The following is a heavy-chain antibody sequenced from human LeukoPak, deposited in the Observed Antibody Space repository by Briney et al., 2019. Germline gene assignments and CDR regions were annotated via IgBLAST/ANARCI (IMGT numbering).Heavy chain of an antibody. J-gene: IGHJ3*01. D-gene: IGHD3-22*01. CDR2: MSYEGKNE. Sequence: GGSLRLSCSASGFTFSSFAMHWVRQSPGKGLEWVSLMSYEGKNEYYADSVNGRFTISRDNSKSTLYVQMTSLRAEDTAVYYCARAFDSSGYDALDVWGQGTTVTVSS. CDR3: ARAFDSSGYDALDV. CDR1: GFTFSSFA. V-gene: IGHV3-30*04.